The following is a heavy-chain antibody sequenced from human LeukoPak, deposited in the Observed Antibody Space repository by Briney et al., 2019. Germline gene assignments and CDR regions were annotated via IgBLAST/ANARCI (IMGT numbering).Heavy chain of an antibody. Sequence: SETLSLTCAVYGGSFSGYYWSWIRQPPGKGLEWIGEINHSGGTKYNPSLKSRVTISVDTSKNQFSLKLSSVTAADTAVYYCARLGDGDYVDAFDIWGQGTMVTVSS. V-gene: IGHV4-34*01. CDR1: GGSFSGYY. J-gene: IGHJ3*02. CDR3: ARLGDGDYVDAFDI. D-gene: IGHD4-17*01. CDR2: INHSGGT.